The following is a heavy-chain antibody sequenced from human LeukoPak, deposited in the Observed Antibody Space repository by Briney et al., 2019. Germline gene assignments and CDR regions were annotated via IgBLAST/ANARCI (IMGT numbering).Heavy chain of an antibody. Sequence: GGSLRLSCAASGFTFSNHGMSWVRQAPGKELQWVANIKQDGSAKYYVDSVKGRFTISRDNAKNSLYLQMNSLRAEDTAVYYCARGTIGWAGVDYWGQGTLVTVSS. V-gene: IGHV3-7*01. CDR1: GFTFSNHG. CDR3: ARGTIGWAGVDY. CDR2: IKQDGSAK. D-gene: IGHD6-19*01. J-gene: IGHJ4*02.